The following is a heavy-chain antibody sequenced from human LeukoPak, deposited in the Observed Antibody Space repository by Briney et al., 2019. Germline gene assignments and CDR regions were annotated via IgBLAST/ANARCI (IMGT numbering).Heavy chain of an antibody. J-gene: IGHJ4*02. CDR2: ISGIGSST. D-gene: IGHD3-10*01. CDR1: GFTFSNYW. CDR3: ARPITMVRGVNGALEYYFDY. V-gene: IGHV3-23*01. Sequence: PGGSLRLSCAASGFTFSNYWMAWVRQAPGKGLEWVSAISGIGSSTYYADSVKGRFTISRDNSKNTLYLQMNSLRAEDTAVYYCARPITMVRGVNGALEYYFDYWGQGTLVTVSS.